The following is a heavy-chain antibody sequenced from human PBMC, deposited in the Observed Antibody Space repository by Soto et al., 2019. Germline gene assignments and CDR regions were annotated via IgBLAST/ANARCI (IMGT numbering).Heavy chain of an antibody. D-gene: IGHD2-2*01. J-gene: IGHJ6*03. V-gene: IGHV4-59*01. CDR3: ARVVVVPAAASPDYYYMDV. CDR2: IYYSGST. Sequence: SETLSLTCTVSGFSISSYYWSWIRQPPGKGLEWIGYIYYSGSTNYNPSLKSRVTISVDTSKNQFSLKLSSVTAADTAVYYCARVVVVPAAASPDYYYMDVWGKGTTVTVSS. CDR1: GFSISSYY.